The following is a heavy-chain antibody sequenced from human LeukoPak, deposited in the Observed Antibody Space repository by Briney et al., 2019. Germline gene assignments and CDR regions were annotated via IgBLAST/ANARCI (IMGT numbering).Heavy chain of an antibody. CDR3: AGWTGPYGMDV. J-gene: IGHJ6*02. D-gene: IGHD1-14*01. V-gene: IGHV4-59*08. CDR1: GGSISSYY. CDR2: IYYSGST. Sequence: PETLSLTCTVSGGSISSYYWSWIRQPPGKGLEWIGYIYYSGSTNYNPSLKSRVTISVDTSKNQFSLKLSSVTAADTAVYYCAGWTGPYGMDVWSQGTTVTVSS.